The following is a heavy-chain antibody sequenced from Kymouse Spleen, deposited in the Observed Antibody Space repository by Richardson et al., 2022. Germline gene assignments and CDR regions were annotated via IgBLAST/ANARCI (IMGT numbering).Heavy chain of an antibody. J-gene: IGHJ4*02. V-gene: IGHV4-34*01. CDR3: ARGGRSSYLFDY. CDR2: INHSGST. D-gene: IGHD6-6*01. Sequence: QVQLQQWGAGLLKPSETLSLTCAVYGGSFSGYYWSWIRQPPGKGLEWIGEINHSGSTNYNPSLKSRVTISVDTSKNQFSLKLSSVTAADTAVYYCARGGRSSYLFDYWGQGTLVTVSS. CDR1: GGSFSGYY.